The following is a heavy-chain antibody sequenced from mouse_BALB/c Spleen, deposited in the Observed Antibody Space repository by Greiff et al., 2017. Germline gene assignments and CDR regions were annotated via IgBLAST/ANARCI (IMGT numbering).Heavy chain of an antibody. CDR2: IYPGDGDT. J-gene: IGHJ2*01. D-gene: IGHD2-4*01. CDR1: GYTFTSYW. CDR3: ASDYDGEFDY. Sequence: LQESGAELARPGASVKLSCKASGYTFTSYWMQWVKQRPGQGLEWIGAIYPGDGDTRYTQKFKGKATLTADKSSSTAYMQLSSLASEDSAVYYCASDYDGEFDYWGQGTTLTVSS. V-gene: IGHV1-87*01.